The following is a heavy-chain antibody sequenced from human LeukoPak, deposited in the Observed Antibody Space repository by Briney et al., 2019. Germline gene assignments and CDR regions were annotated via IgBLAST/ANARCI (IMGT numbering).Heavy chain of an antibody. V-gene: IGHV5-51*01. CDR1: GYSFTSYW. Sequence: GESLKISCKGSGYSFTSYWIGWVRHMPGKGLEWMGMIYPGDSDTRYSPSFQGQVTISADKSISTAYLQWSSLKASDTAMYYCASVMGSGYSYGYSDYWGQGTLVTVSS. CDR3: ASVMGSGYSYGYSDY. D-gene: IGHD5-18*01. J-gene: IGHJ4*02. CDR2: IYPGDSDT.